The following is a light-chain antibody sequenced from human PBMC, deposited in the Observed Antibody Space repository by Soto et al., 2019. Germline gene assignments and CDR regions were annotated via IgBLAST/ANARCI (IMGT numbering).Light chain of an antibody. J-gene: IGKJ5*01. V-gene: IGKV3-11*01. CDR1: QSFRGL. CDR3: QQRRMWPIT. Sequence: EVALTQSPVTLSLSPGERTTLSCRASQSFRGLLAWYQQKPGQAPRLLLYDAYNRATGIPPRFSGSGSGTDFTLTISSLEPEDSAVYYCQQRRMWPITFGQGTRLEIK. CDR2: DAY.